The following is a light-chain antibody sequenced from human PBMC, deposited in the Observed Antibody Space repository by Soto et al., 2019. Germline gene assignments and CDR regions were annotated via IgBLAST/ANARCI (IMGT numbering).Light chain of an antibody. CDR3: KQYNSYSRT. CDR1: QSISSW. J-gene: IGKJ1*01. V-gene: IGKV1-5*01. Sequence: DIQITQSPSTLSAYVGDRATITSRSSQSISSWLAWYQQKPGKAPKLLIYDASSLESGVPSRFSGSGSGTEFTLTISSLQTDDFATYYCKQYNSYSRTFGKGTKVDIK. CDR2: DAS.